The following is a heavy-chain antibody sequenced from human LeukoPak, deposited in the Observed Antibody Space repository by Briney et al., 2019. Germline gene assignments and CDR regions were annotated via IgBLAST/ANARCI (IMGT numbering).Heavy chain of an antibody. CDR2: IYYSGST. CDR1: DGSISSGSYY. CDR3: ARLLVSYRIFDY. D-gene: IGHD3-16*02. V-gene: IGHV4-39*01. Sequence: SETLSLTCTVSDGSISSGSYYWGWIRQPPGKGLEWIGSIYYSGSTYYNPSLKSRVTISVDTSKNQFSLKLSSVTAADTAVYYCARLLVSYRIFDYWGQGTLVTVSS. J-gene: IGHJ4*02.